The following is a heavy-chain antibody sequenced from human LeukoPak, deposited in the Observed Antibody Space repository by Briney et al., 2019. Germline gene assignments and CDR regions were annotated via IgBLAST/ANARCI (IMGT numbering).Heavy chain of an antibody. V-gene: IGHV3-33*01. CDR1: GFTFSNYG. J-gene: IGHJ3*01. Sequence: GGSLRLSCAASGFTFSNYGMHWVRQAPGKGLEWVAVIWYDGSNKYYADSVQGRFTISRDNFKNTLYLQMNSLRAEDTAVYYCARSSYSSSSSVWGQGTMVTVSS. CDR2: IWYDGSNK. CDR3: ARSSYSSSSSV. D-gene: IGHD6-6*01.